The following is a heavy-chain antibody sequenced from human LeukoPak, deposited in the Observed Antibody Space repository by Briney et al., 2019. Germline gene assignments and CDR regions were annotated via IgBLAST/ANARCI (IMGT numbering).Heavy chain of an antibody. CDR3: ARLNVLDNALDY. Sequence: GGSLRLSCAASAFTVSSNYMSWVRQAPGKGLEWVSVIYSGGSTYYADSVKGRFTISRDNSKNTLYLQMNSLRAEDTAVYYCARLNVLDNALDYWGQGTLVTVSS. J-gene: IGHJ4*02. CDR2: IYSGGST. CDR1: AFTVSSNY. V-gene: IGHV3-66*04. D-gene: IGHD2-2*03.